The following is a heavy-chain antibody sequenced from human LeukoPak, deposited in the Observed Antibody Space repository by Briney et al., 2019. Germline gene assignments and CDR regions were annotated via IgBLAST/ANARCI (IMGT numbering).Heavy chain of an antibody. V-gene: IGHV3-74*01. Sequence: PGGSLRLSCAASGFTFSSYWMHWVRQAPGKGLVWVSRIKIDGSSTFYADSVKGRFTISRDNAKNTLYLQMNSLRAEDTAVYYCARVMRLYYMDVWGKGTTVTISS. J-gene: IGHJ6*03. CDR1: GFTFSSYW. CDR2: IKIDGSST. CDR3: ARVMRLYYMDV. D-gene: IGHD2-8*01.